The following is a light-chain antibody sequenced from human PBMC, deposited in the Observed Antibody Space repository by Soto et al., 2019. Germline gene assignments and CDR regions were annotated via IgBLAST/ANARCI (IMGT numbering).Light chain of an antibody. J-gene: IGKJ1*01. CDR1: QSVSSSY. V-gene: IGKV3-20*01. Sequence: EIVLTQSPGTLSLSPGERATLSFRASQSVSSSYLAWYQQKPGQAPRLLISGASGRATGIPVRFSSSGSETDFTLTISRLEPEDFAVYYCQHYGTSWWTFGQGTKVDIK. CDR3: QHYGTSWWT. CDR2: GAS.